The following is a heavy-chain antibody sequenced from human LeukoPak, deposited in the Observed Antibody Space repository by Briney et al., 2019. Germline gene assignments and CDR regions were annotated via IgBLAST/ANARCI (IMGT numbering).Heavy chain of an antibody. Sequence: PSETLSLTCAVSGYSISSGYYWGWIRQPPGQGLGWIGSIYHSGSTYYNPSLKSRVTISVDTSKNQFSLKLSSVTAADTAVYYCARDSVVATASPTTDAFDIWGQGTMVTVSS. V-gene: IGHV4-38-2*02. CDR1: GYSISSGYY. CDR2: IYHSGST. CDR3: ARDSVVATASPTTDAFDI. D-gene: IGHD2-2*01. J-gene: IGHJ3*02.